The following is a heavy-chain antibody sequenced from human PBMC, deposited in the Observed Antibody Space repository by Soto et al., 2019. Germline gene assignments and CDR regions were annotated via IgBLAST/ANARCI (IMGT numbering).Heavy chain of an antibody. CDR1: GYTFTSYG. J-gene: IGHJ4*02. D-gene: IGHD3-3*01. Sequence: QVQLVQSGAEVKKPGASVKVSCKASGYTFTSYGISWVRQAPGQGLEWMGWISAYNGKTNHAQKLPGRVTMTADSPTSTAYMELRSLRYAGTAVYYCARDREIFGVDQYYCDYWGKGTLVTVSS. V-gene: IGHV1-18*01. CDR3: ARDREIFGVDQYYCDY. CDR2: ISAYNGKT.